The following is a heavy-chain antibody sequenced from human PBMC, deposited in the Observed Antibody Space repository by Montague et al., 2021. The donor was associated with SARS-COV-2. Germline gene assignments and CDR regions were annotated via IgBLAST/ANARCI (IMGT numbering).Heavy chain of an antibody. CDR2: INHRGST. J-gene: IGHJ4*02. V-gene: IGHV4-34*01. CDR3: ARQLRSSGSWADLGY. Sequence: SETLSLTCAVYDGSFSDYSWTWIRQPPGKGLEWIGEINHRGSTNYNPSLKSRVTISVDTSKNQFSLKMTSVTAADTAVYYCARQLRSSGSWADLGYWGQGTRVAVSP. D-gene: IGHD3-10*01. CDR1: DGSFSDYS.